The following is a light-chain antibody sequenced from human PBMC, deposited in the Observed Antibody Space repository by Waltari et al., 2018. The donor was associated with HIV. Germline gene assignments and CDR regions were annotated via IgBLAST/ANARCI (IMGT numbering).Light chain of an antibody. CDR3: QQGYRFPLT. Sequence: DIQITQSPSSLSASVGDRVSITCRTSQTINNYLNWYRQKPGKAPNLLIYGASSLQSGVTSRFRGSGSGTDFTLTISSLQPEDSATYSCQQGYRFPLTIGGGTKVEV. V-gene: IGKV1-39*01. J-gene: IGKJ4*01. CDR2: GAS. CDR1: QTINNY.